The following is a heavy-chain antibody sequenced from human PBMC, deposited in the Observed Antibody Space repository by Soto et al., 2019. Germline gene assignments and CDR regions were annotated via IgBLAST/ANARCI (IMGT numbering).Heavy chain of an antibody. Sequence: PGESLKISCKVSGYRFISSWIGWVRQMPGKGLEWMGTIYPGDSDTRYSPSFQGQVTISADKSISTAYLQWRSLKAADNAMYFCARGGFGGNPVDYWGQGTQVTVSS. V-gene: IGHV5-51*01. J-gene: IGHJ4*02. D-gene: IGHD2-15*01. CDR1: GYRFISSW. CDR3: ARGGFGGNPVDY. CDR2: IYPGDSDT.